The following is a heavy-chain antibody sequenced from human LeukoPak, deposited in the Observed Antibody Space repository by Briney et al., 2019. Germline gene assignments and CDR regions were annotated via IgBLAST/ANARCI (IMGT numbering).Heavy chain of an antibody. J-gene: IGHJ6*04. CDR1: GGSISSSNW. CDR3: ARVPWDIVVVPAASRPTYYYYGMDV. D-gene: IGHD2-2*01. Sequence: SGTLSLTCAVSGGSISSSNWWSWVRQPPGKGLERIGEIYHSGSTNYNPSLKSRVTISVDKSKNQFSLKLSSVTAADTAVYYCARVPWDIVVVPAASRPTYYYYGMDVWGKGTTVTVSS. CDR2: IYHSGST. V-gene: IGHV4-4*02.